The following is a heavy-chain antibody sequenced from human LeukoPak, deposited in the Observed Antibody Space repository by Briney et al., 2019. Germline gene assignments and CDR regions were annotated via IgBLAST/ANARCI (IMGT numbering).Heavy chain of an antibody. J-gene: IGHJ4*02. CDR1: GFTFSSYA. V-gene: IGHV3-23*01. D-gene: IGHD3-3*01. CDR2: ISGSGSST. Sequence: GGSLRLSCAASGFTFSSYAMSWVRQAPGKGLEWLSSISGSGSSTYYVDSVKGRFTISRDNSKNMLYLQMISLRADDTAVYFCAKVDGITIFEVFDYWGQGALVTVSS. CDR3: AKVDGITIFEVFDY.